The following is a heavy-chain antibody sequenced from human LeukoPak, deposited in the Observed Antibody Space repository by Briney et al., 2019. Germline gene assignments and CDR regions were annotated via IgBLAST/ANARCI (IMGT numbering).Heavy chain of an antibody. Sequence: GGSLRLSCAASGFTFSDYYMSWIRQAPGKGLEWVSYISSSSSTIYYADSVKGRFTISRDNAKNSLYLQMNSLRAEDTAVYYCARDSLMVRGTFDYWGQGTLVTVSS. CDR3: ARDSLMVRGTFDY. V-gene: IGHV3-11*04. J-gene: IGHJ4*02. CDR1: GFTFSDYY. D-gene: IGHD3-10*01. CDR2: ISSSSSTI.